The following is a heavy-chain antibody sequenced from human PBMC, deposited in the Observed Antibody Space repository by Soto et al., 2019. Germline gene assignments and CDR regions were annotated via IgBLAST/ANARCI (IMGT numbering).Heavy chain of an antibody. V-gene: IGHV4-59*11. CDR2: TSYSRSP. CDR1: PSSLGSHY. CDR3: ARGDGGRYSDWSQGWFDA. Sequence: SQTLSLPGSLAPSSLGSHYWSRIRHPQRKGLDRISYTSYSRSPNYNPSLKSAGTIPVDTSHNQFSLKLSSVTAADTGVYYCARGDGGRYSDWSQGWFDAWGEGTLV. D-gene: IGHD3-9*01. J-gene: IGHJ5*02.